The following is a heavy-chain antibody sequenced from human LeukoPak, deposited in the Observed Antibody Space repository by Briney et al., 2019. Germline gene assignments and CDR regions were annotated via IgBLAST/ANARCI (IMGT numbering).Heavy chain of an antibody. D-gene: IGHD2-2*03. CDR1: GYSFPTYW. J-gene: IGHJ4*02. CDR3: ARPPSRGYSSSFEY. Sequence: GESLKISCKGSGYSFPTYWIAWVRQMPGKGLEWMGIIYPDESNIRYSPSFQGQVTISADKSISTAYLQWSSLKASDTAMYYCARPPSRGYSSSFEYWGQGALVTVSS. CDR2: IYPDESNI. V-gene: IGHV5-51*01.